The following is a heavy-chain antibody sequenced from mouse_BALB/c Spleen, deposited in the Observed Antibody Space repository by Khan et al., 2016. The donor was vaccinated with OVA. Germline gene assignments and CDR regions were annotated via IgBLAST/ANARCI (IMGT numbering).Heavy chain of an antibody. CDR2: IWSGGST. CDR1: GFSLTTYG. V-gene: IGHV2-2*02. CDR3: ARNYDYDGGVAY. Sequence: QVQLKESGPGLVQPSQSLSITCTVSGFSLTTYGVHWVRQSPGKGLEWLGVIWSGGSTNYNAAFISRLSISKDNSKSQVFFKMNSLQDNDTAIYYGARNYDYDGGVAYWGQGTLVTVSA. J-gene: IGHJ3*01. D-gene: IGHD2-4*01.